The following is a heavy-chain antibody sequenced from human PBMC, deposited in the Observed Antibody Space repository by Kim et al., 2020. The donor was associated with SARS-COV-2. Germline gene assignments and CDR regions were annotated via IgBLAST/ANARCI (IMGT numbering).Heavy chain of an antibody. CDR2: IYYSGST. Sequence: SETLSLTCTVSGGSISSYYWSWIRQPPGKGLEWIGYIYYSGSTNYNPSLKSRVTISVDMSKNQFSLKLSSVTAADTAVYYCAGGHPVVGATYYYYYYGIVGWGQGTTVTVSS. J-gene: IGHJ6*02. CDR3: AGGHPVVGATYYYYYYGIVG. CDR1: GGSISSYY. D-gene: IGHD1-26*01. V-gene: IGHV4-59*13.